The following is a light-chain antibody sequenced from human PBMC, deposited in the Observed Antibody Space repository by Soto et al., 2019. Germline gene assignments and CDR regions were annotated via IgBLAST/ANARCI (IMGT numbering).Light chain of an antibody. CDR3: GTWDSSLSASYV. CDR1: SSNIGNNY. Sequence: QSVLKQPPSVSAAPGQKVTISCSGSSSNIGNNYVSWYQQLPGTAPKLLICENNKRPSGIPDRFSGSKSGTSATLGITGLQTGDEADYYCGTWDSSLSASYVFGTGTKVTVL. CDR2: ENN. J-gene: IGLJ1*01. V-gene: IGLV1-51*02.